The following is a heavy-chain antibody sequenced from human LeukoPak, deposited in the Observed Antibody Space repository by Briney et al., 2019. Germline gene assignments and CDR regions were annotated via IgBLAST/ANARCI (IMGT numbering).Heavy chain of an antibody. V-gene: IGHV4-59*01. Sequence: SETLSLTCTVSGGSISSYYWSWIRQPPGKGLEWIGYIYYSGSTNYNPSLKSRVTISVDTSKNQFSLKLSPVTAADTAVYYCARGVYYDILTGLDPWGQGTLVTVSS. D-gene: IGHD3-9*01. CDR2: IYYSGST. CDR3: ARGVYYDILTGLDP. CDR1: GGSISSYY. J-gene: IGHJ5*02.